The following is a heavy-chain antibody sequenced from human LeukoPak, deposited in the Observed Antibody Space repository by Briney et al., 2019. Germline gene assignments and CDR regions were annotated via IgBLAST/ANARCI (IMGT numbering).Heavy chain of an antibody. CDR1: GYTFTGYY. J-gene: IGHJ4*02. D-gene: IGHD6-13*01. CDR2: INPNSGGT. CDR3: ARDFPTSIAAAGTDY. Sequence: ASVMVSCKASGYTFTGYYMHWVRQAPGQGLEWMGRINPNSGGTNYAQKFQGRVTMTRDTSISTAYMELSRLRSDDTAVYYCARDFPTSIAAAGTDYWGQGTLVTVSS. V-gene: IGHV1-2*06.